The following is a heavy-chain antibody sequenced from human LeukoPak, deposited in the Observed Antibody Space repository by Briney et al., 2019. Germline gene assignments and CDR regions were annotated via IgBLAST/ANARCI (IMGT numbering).Heavy chain of an antibody. CDR2: ISSSSSYI. CDR3: ARERYSSSSPGSYYMDV. V-gene: IGHV3-21*01. J-gene: IGHJ6*03. CDR1: GFTFSSYS. D-gene: IGHD6-6*01. Sequence: GGSLRLSCGASGFTFSSYSMNWVRQAPGKGLEWVSSISSSSSYIYYADSVKGRFTISRDNAKNSLYLQMNSLRAEDTAVYYCARERYSSSSPGSYYMDVWGKGTTVTVSS.